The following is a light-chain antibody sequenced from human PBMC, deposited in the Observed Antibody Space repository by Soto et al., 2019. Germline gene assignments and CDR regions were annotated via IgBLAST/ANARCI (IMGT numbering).Light chain of an antibody. CDR2: EVS. V-gene: IGLV2-14*01. CDR3: SSYATSSTLV. Sequence: QSVLAQPASVSGSPGQSITISCTGTRSDVGRYNYVAWYQQHPGKAPKVLIFEVSNRPSGVSSRFSGSKSGNTASLNISGLQAEDEADYYCSSYATSSTLVFGTGTKVTVL. CDR1: RSDVGRYNY. J-gene: IGLJ1*01.